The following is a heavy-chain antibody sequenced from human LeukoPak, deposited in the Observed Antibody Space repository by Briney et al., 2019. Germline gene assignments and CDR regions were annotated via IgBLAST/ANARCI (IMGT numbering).Heavy chain of an antibody. V-gene: IGHV1-8*03. Sequence: ASVKVSCKASGYTFTNYDINWVRQAAGQGLEWMGWMNPNSGNAGYAQKSRGRVTITRNTSISTAYMELSSLRSEDTAVYYCARGDYSSGWYYMYWGQGTLVTVSS. D-gene: IGHD6-19*01. CDR1: GYTFTNYD. J-gene: IGHJ4*02. CDR3: ARGDYSSGWYYMY. CDR2: MNPNSGNA.